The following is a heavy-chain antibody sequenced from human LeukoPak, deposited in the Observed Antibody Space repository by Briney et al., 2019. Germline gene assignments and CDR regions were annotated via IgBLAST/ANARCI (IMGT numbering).Heavy chain of an antibody. CDR1: GGSFSSYY. Sequence: SETLSLTCAVYGGSFSSYYWSWIRQPPGKGLEWIGYIYYSGSTNYNPSLKSRVTISVDTSKNQFSLKLSSVTAADTAVYYCARGGGVVVADYYFDYWGQGTLVTVSS. CDR3: ARGGGVVVADYYFDY. J-gene: IGHJ4*02. CDR2: IYYSGST. V-gene: IGHV4-59*01. D-gene: IGHD3-22*01.